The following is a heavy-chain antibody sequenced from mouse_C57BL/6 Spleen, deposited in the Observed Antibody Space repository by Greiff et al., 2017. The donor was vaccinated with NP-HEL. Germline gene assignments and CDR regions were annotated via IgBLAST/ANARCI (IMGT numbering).Heavy chain of an antibody. Sequence: EVKLQESGGGLVKPGGSLKLSCAASGFTFSDYGMHWVRQAPEKGLEWVAYISSGSSTIYYADTVKGRFTISRDNAKNTLFLQMTSLRSEDTAMYYCALTGTGAWFAYWGQGTLVTVSA. D-gene: IGHD4-1*01. V-gene: IGHV5-17*01. CDR3: ALTGTGAWFAY. J-gene: IGHJ3*01. CDR1: GFTFSDYG. CDR2: ISSGSSTI.